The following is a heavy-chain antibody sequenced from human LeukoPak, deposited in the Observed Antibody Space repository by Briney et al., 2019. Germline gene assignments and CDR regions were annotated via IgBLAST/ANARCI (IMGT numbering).Heavy chain of an antibody. Sequence: ASVKVSCKASGGTFTSYYMHWLRQAPGQGLEWMGIINPSGGSTSYAQKFQGRVTMTRDTSTSTVYMELSSLRSEDTAVYYCARASEKQLVPLDYWGQGTLVTVSP. V-gene: IGHV1-46*01. CDR1: GGTFTSYY. D-gene: IGHD6-13*01. J-gene: IGHJ4*02. CDR3: ARASEKQLVPLDY. CDR2: INPSGGST.